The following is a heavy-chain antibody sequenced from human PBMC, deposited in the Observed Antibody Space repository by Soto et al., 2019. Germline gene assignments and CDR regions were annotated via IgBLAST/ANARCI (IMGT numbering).Heavy chain of an antibody. J-gene: IGHJ3*01. CDR2: LSAYNGDT. CDR3: ARWSAIVGGAEALDV. Sequence: QVQLVQSGAEVKKPGASVRVSCKTSGYTFINYGITWVRQAPGQGLERMGWLSAYNGDTSSSEKLQDRFTMTTDTSTNSVYMDLSSLTSDDTAVYYCARWSAIVGGAEALDVWGQGTMVIVSS. D-gene: IGHD1-26*01. CDR1: GYTFINYG. V-gene: IGHV1-18*01.